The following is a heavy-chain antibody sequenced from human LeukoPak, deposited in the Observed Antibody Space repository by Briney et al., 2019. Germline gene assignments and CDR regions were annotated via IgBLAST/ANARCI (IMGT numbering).Heavy chain of an antibody. CDR1: GFTVSSNY. V-gene: IGHV3-53*01. Sequence: PGGSLRLSCAASGFTVSSNYMSWVRQAPGKGLEWVSVIYSGGSTYYADSVRGRFTISRDNSKNTLYLQMNSLRAEDTAVYYCASHSSSATVGIDYWGQGTLVTVSS. CDR3: ASHSSSATVGIDY. D-gene: IGHD4-23*01. CDR2: IYSGGST. J-gene: IGHJ4*02.